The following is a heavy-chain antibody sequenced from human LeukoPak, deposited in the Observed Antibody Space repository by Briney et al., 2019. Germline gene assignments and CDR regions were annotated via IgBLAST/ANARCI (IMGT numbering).Heavy chain of an antibody. Sequence: SETLSLTCTVSGGSISSYYWSWIRQPPGKGLEWIATINYSGTTHYIPSLNSRVTISADTSNNQFSLKVKSVTAADTAVYYCAGGDGYSGYDLGGPYYFDYWGQGTLVTVSS. J-gene: IGHJ4*02. CDR2: INYSGTT. CDR1: GGSISSYY. V-gene: IGHV4-59*08. D-gene: IGHD5-12*01. CDR3: AGGDGYSGYDLGGPYYFDY.